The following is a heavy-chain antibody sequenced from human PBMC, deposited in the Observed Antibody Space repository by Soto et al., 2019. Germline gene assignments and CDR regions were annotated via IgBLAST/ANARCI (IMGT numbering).Heavy chain of an antibody. J-gene: IGHJ4*02. Sequence: SLRLSCAASGFTFSSYSMNWVRQAPEKGLEWVSSISSSSSYIYYADSVKGRFTISRDNAKNSLYPQMNSLRAEDTAVYYCARDLFRIAAAAPFDYWGQGTLVTVSS. CDR3: ARDLFRIAAAAPFDY. V-gene: IGHV3-21*01. CDR1: GFTFSSYS. CDR2: ISSSSSYI. D-gene: IGHD6-13*01.